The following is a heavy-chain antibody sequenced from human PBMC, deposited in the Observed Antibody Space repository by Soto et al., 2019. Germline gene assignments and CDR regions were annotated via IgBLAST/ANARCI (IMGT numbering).Heavy chain of an antibody. V-gene: IGHV3-33*01. Sequence: VQLVESRGGVVQPGRSLRLSCVVSGFTFRTYAMHWVRQAPGKGLEWVAIIWSDGNNKYYGDSVKGRFTISKDTSTNTLYLQMNSLRAEDTGIYYCARDARVEGYGMDVWGQGTTVTVSS. CDR2: IWSDGNNK. J-gene: IGHJ6*02. CDR3: ARDARVEGYGMDV. CDR1: GFTFRTYA. D-gene: IGHD1-1*01.